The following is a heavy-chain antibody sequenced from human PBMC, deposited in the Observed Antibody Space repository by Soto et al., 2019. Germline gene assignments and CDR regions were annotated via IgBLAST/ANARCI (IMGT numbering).Heavy chain of an antibody. CDR2: INHSGST. CDR3: ARGQYYDFWSGYYPIRNYYYYYYGMDV. Sequence: SETLSLTCAVYGGSFSGYYWSWIRQPPGKGLEWIGEINHSGSTNYNPSLKSRVTISVDTSKNQFSLKLSSVTAADTAVYYCARGQYYDFWSGYYPIRNYYYYYYGMDVWGQGTTVTVSS. CDR1: GGSFSGYY. D-gene: IGHD3-3*01. V-gene: IGHV4-34*01. J-gene: IGHJ6*02.